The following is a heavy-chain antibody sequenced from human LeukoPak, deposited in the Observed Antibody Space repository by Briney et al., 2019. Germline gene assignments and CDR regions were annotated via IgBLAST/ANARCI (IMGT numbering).Heavy chain of an antibody. CDR2: INAGNGNT. CDR1: GGTFSSYT. CDR3: ARPYGSGSYYMAFDY. Sequence: GASVKVSCKASGGTFSSYTISWVRQAPGQRLEWMGWINAGNGNTKYSQKFQGRVTITRDTSASTAYMELSSLRSEDTAVYYCARPYGSGSYYMAFDYWGQGTLVTVSS. J-gene: IGHJ4*02. V-gene: IGHV1-3*01. D-gene: IGHD3-10*01.